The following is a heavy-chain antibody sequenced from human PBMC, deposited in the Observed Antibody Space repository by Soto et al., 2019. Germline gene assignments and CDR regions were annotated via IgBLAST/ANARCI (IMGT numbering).Heavy chain of an antibody. J-gene: IGHJ3*02. D-gene: IGHD6-19*01. CDR1: GSTFSDQY. CDR2: IANKVNGYTT. Sequence: VQLVESGGGLVQPGGSLRLSCVASGSTFSDQYMDWVRQAPGKGLEWIGRIANKVNGYTTEYAPSVKGRFSISRDDSESSLYLQMSDLKTEDTAKYSCPRGYSGVSIYAFDICGQGTGVTVSS. CDR3: PRGYSGVSIYAFDI. V-gene: IGHV3-72*01.